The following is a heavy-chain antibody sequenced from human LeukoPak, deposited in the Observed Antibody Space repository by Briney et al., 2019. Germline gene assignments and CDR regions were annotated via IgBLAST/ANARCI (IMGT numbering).Heavy chain of an antibody. CDR2: IRYDESNK. J-gene: IGHJ4*02. D-gene: IGHD3-10*01. V-gene: IGHV3-30*02. CDR1: GFTFSSYG. CDR3: AKDRETYYYGSGSYGPGFDY. Sequence: GGSLRLSCAASGFTFSSYGMHWVRQAPGKGLEWVAFIRYDESNKYYADSVKGRFTISRDNSKNTLYLQMNSLGAEDTAVYYCAKDRETYYYGSGSYGPGFDYWGQGTLVTVSS.